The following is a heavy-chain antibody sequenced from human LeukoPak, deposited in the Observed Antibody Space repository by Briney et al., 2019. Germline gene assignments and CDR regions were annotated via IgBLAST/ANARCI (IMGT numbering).Heavy chain of an antibody. V-gene: IGHV1-18*01. J-gene: IGHJ6*02. D-gene: IGHD2-15*01. CDR2: ISAYNGNT. CDR1: GYTFTSYG. Sequence: GASVKVSCKASGYTFTSYGISWVRQAPGQGLEWMGWISAYNGNTNYAQKLQGRVTMTTDTSTSTAYMELRSLRSDDTAVYYCARDPEVVVAEYYYYGMDVWGQGTTVTVSS. CDR3: ARDPEVVVAEYYYYGMDV.